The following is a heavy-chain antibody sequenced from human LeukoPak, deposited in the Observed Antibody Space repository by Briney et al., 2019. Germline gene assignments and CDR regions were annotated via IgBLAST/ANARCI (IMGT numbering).Heavy chain of an antibody. CDR2: IYYSGST. V-gene: IGHV4-39*07. CDR1: GGSISSSSYY. Sequence: SETLSLTCTVSGGSISSSSYYWGWIRQPPGKGLEWIGSIYYSGSTSYNPSLKSRVTISVDTSKNQFSLRLTSVTAADTAVYYCASPGPGFDPWGQGTLVTVSS. CDR3: ASPGPGFDP. J-gene: IGHJ5*02.